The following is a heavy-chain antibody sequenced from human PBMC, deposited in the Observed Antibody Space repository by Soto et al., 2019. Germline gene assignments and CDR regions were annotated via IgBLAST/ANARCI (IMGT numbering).Heavy chain of an antibody. D-gene: IGHD3-10*01. V-gene: IGHV4-4*02. CDR2: IYHSGNT. CDR3: ARRWGEGRVGY. CDR1: GGSISSSNW. Sequence: QVQLQESGPGLVKPSGTLSLTCAVSGGSISSSNWWSWVRQPPGKGLEWIGEIYHSGNTNYNPSLNGQVTTAVDKSRYQFSRKLSSVTAPDSAVYYCARRWGEGRVGYWGQGTLVTVSS. J-gene: IGHJ4*02.